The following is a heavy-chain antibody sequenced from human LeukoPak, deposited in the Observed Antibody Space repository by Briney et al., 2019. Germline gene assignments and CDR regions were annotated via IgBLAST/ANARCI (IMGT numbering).Heavy chain of an antibody. CDR3: ARDGVGVPWRTTRGGDYPNHDPFDY. CDR2: ISGSGGST. CDR1: GFTFSSYA. V-gene: IGHV3-23*01. Sequence: PEGSLRLSCAASGFTFSSYAMSWVRQAPGKGLEWVSAISGSGGSTYYADSVKGRFTISRDNSKNTLYLQMNSLRAEDTAVYYCARDGVGVPWRTTRGGDYPNHDPFDYWGQGTLVTVSS. D-gene: IGHD2-21*02. J-gene: IGHJ4*02.